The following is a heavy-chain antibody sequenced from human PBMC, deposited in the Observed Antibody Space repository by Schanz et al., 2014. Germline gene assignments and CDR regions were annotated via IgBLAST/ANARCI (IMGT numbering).Heavy chain of an antibody. CDR1: GYTFSSYG. V-gene: IGHV1-18*01. D-gene: IGHD3-16*01. CDR3: VRVPSRDVSFDL. CDR2: IRPDNGHT. Sequence: QVQLVQSGGEMKKPGASVKVSCKTSGYTFSSYGITWVRQAPGQGLEWMGWIRPDNGHTTYSQKVRDRVIFTTDTSANTAYMELRSLRSDDTAHYYCVRVPSRDVSFDLWGRGTLVTVSS. J-gene: IGHJ2*01.